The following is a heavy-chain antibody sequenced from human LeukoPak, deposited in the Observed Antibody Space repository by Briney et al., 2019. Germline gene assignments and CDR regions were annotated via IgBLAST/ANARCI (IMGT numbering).Heavy chain of an antibody. CDR3: AKDANWTPPNYDYGGNVRDWFDP. CDR1: GFTFSRYD. D-gene: IGHD4-23*01. Sequence: PGGSLRLSCVGSGFTFSRYDVHWVRQAPGKGLEWVAVISDDGKKKIYADSVKGRFTISRDNSKNTLYLQMNSLRAEDTAVYYCAKDANWTPPNYDYGGNVRDWFDPWGQGTLVTVSS. J-gene: IGHJ5*02. CDR2: ISDDGKKK. V-gene: IGHV3-30*04.